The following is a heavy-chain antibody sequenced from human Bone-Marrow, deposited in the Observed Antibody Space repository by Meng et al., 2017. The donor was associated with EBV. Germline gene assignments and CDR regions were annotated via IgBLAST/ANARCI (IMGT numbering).Heavy chain of an antibody. CDR3: ARDDGSGSPYLTGTGP. J-gene: IGHJ5*02. CDR2: ISAYNGNT. CDR1: GYTFNSYG. D-gene: IGHD3-10*01. Sequence: QVQAVQSGAGVKEPGASVKVSCKASGYTFNSYGISWVRQAPGQGLEWMGWISAYNGNTNYAQKLQGRVTMTTDTSTSTAYMELRSLRSDDTAVYYCARDDGSGSPYLTGTGPWGQGTLVTVSS. V-gene: IGHV1-18*01.